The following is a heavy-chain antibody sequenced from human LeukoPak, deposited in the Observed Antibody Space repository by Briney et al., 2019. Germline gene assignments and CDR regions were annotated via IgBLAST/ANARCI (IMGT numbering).Heavy chain of an antibody. CDR2: INSDGSIT. V-gene: IGHV3-74*01. CDR1: GFTFSSYA. Sequence: GGSLRLSCAASGFTFSSYAMSWVRQAPGKGLVWLSRINSDGSITSYADSVKGRFTISRDNAKNTVYLQMNSLRAEDTAVYYCARPGVGFDFWGQGALVTVSS. CDR3: ARPGVGFDF. J-gene: IGHJ4*02.